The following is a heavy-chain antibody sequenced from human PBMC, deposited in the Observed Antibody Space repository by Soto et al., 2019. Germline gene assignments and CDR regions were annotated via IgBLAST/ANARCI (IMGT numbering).Heavy chain of an antibody. CDR2: SKSDGSTT. D-gene: IGHD4-17*01. V-gene: IGHV3-74*01. J-gene: IGHJ4*02. CDR3: ETGDYGGKNY. Sequence: EVQLVESGGGLVQPGGSLRLSCAASGFTFSTYWMNWVRQAPGKGLVCVSRSKSDGSTTSYADSVKGRFTISRDNAKNTLYLQMNSLRAEDTAMYYCETGDYGGKNYWGQGTLVTVSS. CDR1: GFTFSTYW.